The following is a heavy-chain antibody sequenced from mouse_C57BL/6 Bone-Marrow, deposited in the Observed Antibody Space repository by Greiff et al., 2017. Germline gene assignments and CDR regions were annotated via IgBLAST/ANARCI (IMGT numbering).Heavy chain of an antibody. CDR2: INPSNGGT. J-gene: IGHJ4*01. CDR1: GYTFTSYW. Sequence: QVQLKESGTELVKPGASVKLSCKASGYTFTSYWMHWVKQRPGQGLEWIGNINPSNGGTNYNEKFKGKATLTVDKSSSTAYIQLSSLTSEDSAVYYCARGYYYGSSYDYYAMDYWGQGTSVTVSS. D-gene: IGHD1-1*01. V-gene: IGHV1-53*01. CDR3: ARGYYYGSSYDYYAMDY.